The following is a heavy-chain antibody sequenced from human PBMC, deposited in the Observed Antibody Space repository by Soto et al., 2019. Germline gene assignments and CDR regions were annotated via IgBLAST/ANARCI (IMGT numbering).Heavy chain of an antibody. CDR3: TRGHWALDS. J-gene: IGHJ5*01. D-gene: IGHD3-16*01. V-gene: IGHV4-59*01. CDR2: IYNNGTT. CDR1: GGTINSYY. Sequence: ETLSLTCTVSGGTINSYYWSWIRQPPGKGLEWIAYIYNNGTTNSNPSLKSRVTISLDTSKNQFYLKLTSVTAADTAVYYCTRGHWALDSWAQGTLVTVSS.